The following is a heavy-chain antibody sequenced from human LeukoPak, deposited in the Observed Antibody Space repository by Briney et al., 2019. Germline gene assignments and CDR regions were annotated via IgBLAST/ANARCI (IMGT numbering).Heavy chain of an antibody. Sequence: PSETLSLTCTVAGGSISSSSYYWGWLRQPPGKGLEWIGSIYYSGSTYYNPSLKSRVTISVDTSKNQFSLKLSSVTAADTAVYYCARLYYSSSHDYWGQGTLVTVSS. CDR2: IYYSGST. J-gene: IGHJ4*02. V-gene: IGHV4-39*01. CDR1: GGSISSSSYY. D-gene: IGHD6-6*01. CDR3: ARLYYSSSHDY.